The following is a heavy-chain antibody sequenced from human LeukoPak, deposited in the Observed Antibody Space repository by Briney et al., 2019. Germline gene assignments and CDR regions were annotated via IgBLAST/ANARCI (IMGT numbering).Heavy chain of an antibody. CDR3: ARLAVGYETSTWPYFDY. Sequence: SETLSLTCTVSGGSISSYYWSWIRQPPGKGLEWIGSIYHSGNTYYNPSLKSRVTISVDTSKDQFSLKLTSVTAADTAIYYCARLAVGYETSTWPYFDYWGQGTLVTVSS. J-gene: IGHJ4*02. CDR2: IYHSGNT. CDR1: GGSISSYY. D-gene: IGHD5-12*01. V-gene: IGHV4-59*08.